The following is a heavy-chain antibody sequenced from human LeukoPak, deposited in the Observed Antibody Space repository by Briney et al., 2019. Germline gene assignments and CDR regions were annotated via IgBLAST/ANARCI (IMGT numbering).Heavy chain of an antibody. CDR3: ARVTFGGVVADFDY. Sequence: GASVKVSCKASGYTFTSYDINWVRQATGQGLEWMGWMNPNSGNTGYAQKFQGRVTMTWNTSISTAYMELSSLRSEDTAVYYCARVTFGGVVADFDYWGQGTLVTVSS. J-gene: IGHJ4*02. CDR2: MNPNSGNT. D-gene: IGHD3-16*02. V-gene: IGHV1-8*01. CDR1: GYTFTSYD.